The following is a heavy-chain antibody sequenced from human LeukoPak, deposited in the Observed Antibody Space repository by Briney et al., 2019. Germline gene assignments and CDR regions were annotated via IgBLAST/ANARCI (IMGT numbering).Heavy chain of an antibody. V-gene: IGHV4-59*01. CDR2: IYYSGST. Sequence: PSETLSLTCTVSGGSISSYYWSWIRQPPGKGLEWIGYIYYSGSTNYNPSLKSRVTISVDTSKNQFSPKLSSVTAADTAVYYCAREEDYYDSSGYIYWGQGTLVTVSS. D-gene: IGHD3-22*01. CDR3: AREEDYYDSSGYIY. CDR1: GGSISSYY. J-gene: IGHJ4*02.